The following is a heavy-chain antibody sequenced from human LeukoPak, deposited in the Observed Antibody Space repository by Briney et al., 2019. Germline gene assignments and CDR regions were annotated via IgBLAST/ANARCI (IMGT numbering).Heavy chain of an antibody. J-gene: IGHJ4*02. Sequence: SQTLSLTCTVSGGSISSGGYYWGWIRQHTGKGMEWIGYMYYTGNTYYNPSLKSRVTISVDTSKNQFSLKLTSVTAADTAVYYCASAFSGYGLPGYWGQGTLVTVSS. D-gene: IGHD3-22*01. V-gene: IGHV4-31*03. CDR3: ASAFSGYGLPGY. CDR2: MYYTGNT. CDR1: GGSISSGGYY.